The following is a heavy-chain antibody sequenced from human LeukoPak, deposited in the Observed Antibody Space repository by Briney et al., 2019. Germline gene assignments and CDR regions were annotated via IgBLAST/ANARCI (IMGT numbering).Heavy chain of an antibody. V-gene: IGHV3-9*01. Sequence: GGSLRPSCAASGFIFDDAVMHWVRQAPGKGLEWVSGVSRKSDYRAYADSVKGRFTISRDNARNSLYLQMNSLRAEDTALYYCAKERYDGSGAAYDNWGQGTLVTVSS. CDR3: AKERYDGSGAAYDN. D-gene: IGHD3-10*01. CDR2: VSRKSDYR. CDR1: GFIFDDAV. J-gene: IGHJ4*02.